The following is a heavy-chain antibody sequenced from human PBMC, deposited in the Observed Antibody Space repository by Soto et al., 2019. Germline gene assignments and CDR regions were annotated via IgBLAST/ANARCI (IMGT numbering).Heavy chain of an antibody. D-gene: IGHD3-10*01. CDR3: TTVRVHLWSTDYFDS. J-gene: IGHJ4*02. Sequence: GGSLRLSCAASGFTFSSYAMHWVRQAPGKGLEWVAVISYDGSNKYYADSVKGRFTISRDNSKNTLYLQMNSLRAEDTAVYYCTTVRVHLWSTDYFDSWGQGALVTVSS. V-gene: IGHV3-30-3*01. CDR1: GFTFSSYA. CDR2: ISYDGSNK.